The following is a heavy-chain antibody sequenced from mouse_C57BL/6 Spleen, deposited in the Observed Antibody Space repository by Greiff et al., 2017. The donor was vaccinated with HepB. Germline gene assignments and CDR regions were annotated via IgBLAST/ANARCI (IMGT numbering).Heavy chain of an antibody. CDR2: INPYNGGT. V-gene: IGHV1-19*01. CDR3: ARWGITTAPWYFDV. J-gene: IGHJ1*03. D-gene: IGHD1-2*01. Sequence: EVQLQQSGPVLVKPGASVKMSCKASGYTFTDYYMNWVKQSHGKSLEWIGVINPYNGGTSYNQKFKGKATLTVDKSSSTAYMELNSLTSEDSAVYYCARWGITTAPWYFDVWGTGTTVTVSS. CDR1: GYTFTDYY.